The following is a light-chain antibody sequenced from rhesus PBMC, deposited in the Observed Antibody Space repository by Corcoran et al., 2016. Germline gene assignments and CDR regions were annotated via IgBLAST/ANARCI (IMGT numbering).Light chain of an antibody. CDR1: QSLVHSNGNTY. CDR2: KVS. J-gene: IGKJ4*01. Sequence: DVVMTQSPLSLPITPGQPASISCRSSQSLVHSNGNTYLSWYQQKPGKPPRLLIYKVSNRDSGVPDRCRGSGAGTDFTLKIRRVEAEDVGVYYCGQGTHGPLTFGGGTKVEIK. V-gene: IGKV2-64*01. CDR3: GQGTHGPLT.